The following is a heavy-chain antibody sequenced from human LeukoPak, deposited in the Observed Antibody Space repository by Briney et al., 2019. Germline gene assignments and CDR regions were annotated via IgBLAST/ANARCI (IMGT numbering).Heavy chain of an antibody. J-gene: IGHJ4*02. V-gene: IGHV4-59*01. Sequence: SETLSLTCTVSGGSISSYYWSWIRQPTGKGLEWIGYIYYSGSTNYNPSLKSRVTISVDTSKNQFSLKLSSVTAADTAVYYCARASPGYSYVYWGQGTLVTVSS. CDR3: ARASPGYSYVY. CDR1: GGSISSYY. D-gene: IGHD5-18*01. CDR2: IYYSGST.